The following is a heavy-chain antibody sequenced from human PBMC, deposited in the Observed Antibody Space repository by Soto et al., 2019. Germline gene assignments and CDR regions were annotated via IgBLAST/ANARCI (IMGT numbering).Heavy chain of an antibody. CDR1: GGSISSGGYY. J-gene: IGHJ6*02. D-gene: IGHD6-6*01. CDR2: NYYSGIT. CDR3: ARGSSIAGLYYGMDV. Sequence: QVQLQESGPGLVKPSQTLSLTCTVSGGSISSGGYYWTWIRQHPGKVLEWIGYNYYSGITYYNPSLKSRVTISLDTSKNQFSLKLSSVTAAATAVYYCARGSSIAGLYYGMDVWGQGTTVTVSS. V-gene: IGHV4-31*03.